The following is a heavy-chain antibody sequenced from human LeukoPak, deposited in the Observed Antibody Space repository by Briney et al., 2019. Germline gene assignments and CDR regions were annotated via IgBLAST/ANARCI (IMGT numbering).Heavy chain of an antibody. V-gene: IGHV1-8*01. CDR2: MNPNSGNT. CDR3: AATVTTTYYFDY. Sequence: ASVKVSCKASGYTFTSYDINWVRQATGQGLEWMGWMNPNSGNTGYAQKFQGRVTMTRNTSISTAYMELSSLRSEDTAVYYCAATVTTTYYFDYWGQGTLVTVSS. D-gene: IGHD4-17*01. CDR1: GYTFTSYD. J-gene: IGHJ4*02.